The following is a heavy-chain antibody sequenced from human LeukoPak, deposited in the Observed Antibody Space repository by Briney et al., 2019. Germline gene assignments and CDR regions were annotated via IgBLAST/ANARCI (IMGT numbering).Heavy chain of an antibody. D-gene: IGHD3-10*01. V-gene: IGHV1-69*13. CDR3: ARWGGSGSYYNALNPSYDY. Sequence: SVKVSCKASGGTFSSYAISWVRQAPGQGLEWMGGIIPIFGTANYAQKFQGRVTITADESTSTAYMELSSLRSEDTAVYYCARWGGSGSYYNALNPSYDYWGQGTLVTVSS. CDR1: GGTFSSYA. J-gene: IGHJ4*02. CDR2: IIPIFGTA.